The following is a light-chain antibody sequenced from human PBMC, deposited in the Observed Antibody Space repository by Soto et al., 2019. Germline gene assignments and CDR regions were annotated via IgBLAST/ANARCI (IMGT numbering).Light chain of an antibody. J-gene: IGLJ2*01. V-gene: IGLV2-18*02. CDR1: SSDIGSYNR. CDR2: EVS. CDR3: ASYTTSITVV. Sequence: QSALTQPPSVSGSPGQSVTISCTGTSSDIGSYNRVSWYQQPPGTAPKLIIYEVSNQPSGIPDRFSGSKSGNTASLTISGLQADDEADYYCASYTTSITVVFGGGTKLTVL.